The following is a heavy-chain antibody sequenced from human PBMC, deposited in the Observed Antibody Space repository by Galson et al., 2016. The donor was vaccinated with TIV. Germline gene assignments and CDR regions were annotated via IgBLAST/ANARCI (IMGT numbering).Heavy chain of an antibody. J-gene: IGHJ6*02. D-gene: IGHD1-26*01. Sequence: SLRLSCAASGFSLSDYAMTWVRQAPGKGLEWVSDISGRGGTTHYADSMKGRFTISRDNSKNTLYLHMSSLRAEDTALYYCARGPTTRRGYYGLDIWGQGTTVTVSS. V-gene: IGHV3-23*01. CDR3: ARGPTTRRGYYGLDI. CDR1: GFSLSDYA. CDR2: ISGRGGTT.